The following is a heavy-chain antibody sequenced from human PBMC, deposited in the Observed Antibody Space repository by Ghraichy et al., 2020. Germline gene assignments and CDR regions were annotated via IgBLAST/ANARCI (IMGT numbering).Heavy chain of an antibody. Sequence: SVKVSCKASGGTFSSYAISWVRQAPGQGLEWMGGIIPIFGTANYAQKFQGRVTITADESTSTAYMELSSLRSEDTAVYYCARDGGDGYNRGDRHLDYWGQGTLVTVSS. J-gene: IGHJ4*02. CDR1: GGTFSSYA. V-gene: IGHV1-69*13. CDR2: IIPIFGTA. CDR3: ARDGGDGYNRGDRHLDY. D-gene: IGHD5-24*01.